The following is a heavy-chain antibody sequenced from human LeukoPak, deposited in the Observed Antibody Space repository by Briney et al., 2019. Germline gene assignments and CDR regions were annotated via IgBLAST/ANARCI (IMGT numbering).Heavy chain of an antibody. CDR1: GFTFSGSA. Sequence: GGSLRLSCAASGFTFSGSAVHWVRQASGKGLEWLGRIRSKPNSYATAYAVSVKGRFTLSRDDSKNTAYLQMDSLKIEDTAVYYCSSHCSSTNCYLFYWGQGTLVTVSS. D-gene: IGHD2-2*01. V-gene: IGHV3-73*01. J-gene: IGHJ4*02. CDR3: SSHCSSTNCYLFY. CDR2: IRSKPNSYAT.